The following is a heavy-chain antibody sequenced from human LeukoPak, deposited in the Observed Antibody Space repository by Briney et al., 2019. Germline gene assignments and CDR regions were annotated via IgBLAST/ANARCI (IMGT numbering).Heavy chain of an antibody. CDR2: ISGSGGST. CDR3: AKDSGRRGQLWLNDY. J-gene: IGHJ4*02. D-gene: IGHD5-18*01. Sequence: GGSLRLSCAASGLTFSSYAMSWVRQAPGKGLEWVSAISGSGGSTYYADSVKGRFTISRDNSKNTLYLQMNSLRAEDTAVYYCAKDSGRRGQLWLNDYWGQGTLVTVSS. CDR1: GLTFSSYA. V-gene: IGHV3-23*01.